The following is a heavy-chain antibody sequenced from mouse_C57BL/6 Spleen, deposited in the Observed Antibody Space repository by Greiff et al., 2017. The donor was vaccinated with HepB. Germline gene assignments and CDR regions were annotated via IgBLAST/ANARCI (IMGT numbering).Heavy chain of an antibody. CDR1: GFSLTSYG. CDR3: ARNGDDYDAMDY. J-gene: IGHJ4*01. V-gene: IGHV2-2*01. Sequence: VKLVESGPGLVQPSQRLSITCTVSGFSLTSYGVHWVRQSPGKGLEWLGVIWSGGSTDYNAAFISRLSISKDNSKSQVFFKMNSLQADDTAIYYCARNGDDYDAMDYWGQGTSVTVSS. CDR2: IWSGGST.